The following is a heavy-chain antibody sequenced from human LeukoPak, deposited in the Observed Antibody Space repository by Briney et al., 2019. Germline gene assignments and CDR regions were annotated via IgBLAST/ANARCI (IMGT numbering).Heavy chain of an antibody. J-gene: IGHJ4*02. D-gene: IGHD2-2*01. CDR1: GYTFTGYY. V-gene: IGHV1-2*02. CDR3: ARDPYVPATASKEGRDDY. Sequence: ASVKVSCKASGYTFTGYYMHWVRQAPGQGLEWMGWINPNSGGTNYAQKFQGRVTMTRDTSISTAYMELSRLRSDDTAVYYCARDPYVPATASKEGRDDYWGQGTLVTVSS. CDR2: INPNSGGT.